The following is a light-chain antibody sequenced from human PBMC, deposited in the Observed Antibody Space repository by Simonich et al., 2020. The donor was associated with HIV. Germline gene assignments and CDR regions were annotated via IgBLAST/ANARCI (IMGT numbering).Light chain of an antibody. Sequence: EIVMMQSPATLSVSPGERANLACRASPSVSSNLAWYQQKPGQAPRFLIYGASTRATGIPARFSGSGSGTEFTLTITSMQAEDFAVYYCQQYNNWPLFFGQGTKVEIK. V-gene: IGKV3-15*01. J-gene: IGKJ2*01. CDR1: PSVSSN. CDR2: GAS. CDR3: QQYNNWPLF.